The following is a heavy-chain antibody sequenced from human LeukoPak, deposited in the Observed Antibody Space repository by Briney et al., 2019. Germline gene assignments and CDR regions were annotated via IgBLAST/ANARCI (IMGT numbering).Heavy chain of an antibody. CDR2: IYSGGST. CDR3: ARVHVTTEHAFDI. CDR1: GFTVSSNY. D-gene: IGHD1-14*01. J-gene: IGHJ3*02. V-gene: IGHV3-66*01. Sequence: GRSLRISCAASGFTVSSNYMSWVRQAPGKSLDRDSVIYSGGSTYYAESVKGRFTISRDNSKNTLYLQMNSLRAEDTAVYYCARVHVTTEHAFDIWGQGTMVTVSS.